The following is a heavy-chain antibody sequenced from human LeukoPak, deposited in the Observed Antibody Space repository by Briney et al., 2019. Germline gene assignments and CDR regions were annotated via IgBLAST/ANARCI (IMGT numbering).Heavy chain of an antibody. V-gene: IGHV3-21*01. CDR2: MSSSRSYI. CDR3: ERDYTFDI. D-gene: IGHD3-10*01. Sequence: GGSVTLSCAASGFTFRSCSMNWLRQAPRRGLEGVSSMSSSRSYIYYGDSDKGRFTISRENAKNSVSLQMNSLRGEKTSVYVCERDYTFDIWGQGTMVTVSS. CDR1: GFTFRSCS. J-gene: IGHJ3*02.